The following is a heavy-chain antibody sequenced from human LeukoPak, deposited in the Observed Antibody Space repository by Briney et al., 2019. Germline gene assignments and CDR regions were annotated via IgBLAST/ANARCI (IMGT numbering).Heavy chain of an antibody. CDR1: GFAFTNFA. J-gene: IGHJ6*02. Sequence: GGSLRLSCAASGFAFTNFAMHWVRQAPGKGLEWVTVISDDGNNKYFADSVKGRFTISRDNSKNTLYLQMNSLRAEDTAVYYCARDSSWYHSGMDVWGQGTTVTVSS. V-gene: IGHV3-30*03. CDR2: ISDDGNNK. CDR3: ARDSSWYHSGMDV. D-gene: IGHD6-13*01.